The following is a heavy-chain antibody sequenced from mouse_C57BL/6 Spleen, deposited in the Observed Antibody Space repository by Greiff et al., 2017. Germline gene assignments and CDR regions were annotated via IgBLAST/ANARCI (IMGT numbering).Heavy chain of an antibody. D-gene: IGHD2-5*01. Sequence: QVQLKQPGAELVMPGASVKLSCKASGYTFTSYWMHWVKQRPGQGLEWIGEIDPSDSYTNYNQKFKGKSTLTVDKSSSTAYMQLSSLTSEDSAVYYCARPAYYSNYDAMDYWGQGTSVTVSS. CDR2: IDPSDSYT. J-gene: IGHJ4*01. CDR3: ARPAYYSNYDAMDY. CDR1: GYTFTSYW. V-gene: IGHV1-69*01.